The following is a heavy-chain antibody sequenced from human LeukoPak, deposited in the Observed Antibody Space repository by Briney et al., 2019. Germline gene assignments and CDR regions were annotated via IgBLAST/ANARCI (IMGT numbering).Heavy chain of an antibody. CDR1: GGSFSGYY. D-gene: IGHD2-8*01. Sequence: SETLSLTCAVYGGSFSGYYWSWIRQPPGKGLEWIGEINHSGSTNYNPSLKSRVTISVDTSKNQFSLKPSSVTAADTAVYYCARVPRVYATPWGYFDYWGQGTLVTVSS. V-gene: IGHV4-34*01. CDR3: ARVPRVYATPWGYFDY. CDR2: INHSGST. J-gene: IGHJ4*02.